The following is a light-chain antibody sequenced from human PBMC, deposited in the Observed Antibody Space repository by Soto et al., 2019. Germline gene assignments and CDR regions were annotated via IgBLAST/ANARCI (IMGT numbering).Light chain of an antibody. Sequence: QSVLTQPPSVSGAPGQRVTISCTGSNSNIGTDYDVHWYQHLPGTTPKLLIHGNTNRRPGVPDRFSGSKSGASASLAITGLQADDEADYYCSSYTSSSTPVFGGGTKLTVL. V-gene: IGLV1-40*01. CDR2: GNT. CDR3: SSYTSSSTPV. J-gene: IGLJ2*01. CDR1: NSNIGTDYD.